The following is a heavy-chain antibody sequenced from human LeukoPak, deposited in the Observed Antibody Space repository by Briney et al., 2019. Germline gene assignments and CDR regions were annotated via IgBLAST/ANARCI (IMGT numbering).Heavy chain of an antibody. CDR3: ARDGITIFGVVNRGFDY. V-gene: IGHV3-23*01. CDR1: GFTFSSHA. D-gene: IGHD3-3*01. J-gene: IGHJ4*02. CDR2: ITGSGVST. Sequence: PGGSLRLSCPASGFTFSSHAMSWVRQAPGKGLEWVSSITGSGVSTNNADSVKGRFTISRDNSKNTLYLQMNSLRAEDTAVYYCARDGITIFGVVNRGFDYWGQGTLVTVSS.